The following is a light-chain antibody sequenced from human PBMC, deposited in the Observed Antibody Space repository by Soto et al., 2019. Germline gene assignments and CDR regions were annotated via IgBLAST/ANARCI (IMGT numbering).Light chain of an antibody. CDR3: SSYTSSSTRVV. Sequence: QSVLPQPASVSGSPGQWITISCTGTSSDVGGYNYVSWYQQHPGKAPKLMIYDVSNRPSGVSNRFSGSKFGNTASLTISGLQAEDEADYYCSSYTSSSTRVVFGGGTKLTVL. J-gene: IGLJ2*01. CDR1: SSDVGGYNY. V-gene: IGLV2-14*01. CDR2: DVS.